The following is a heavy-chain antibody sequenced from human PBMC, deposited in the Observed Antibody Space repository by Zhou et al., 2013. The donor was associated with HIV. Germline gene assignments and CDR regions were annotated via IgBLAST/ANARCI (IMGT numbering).Heavy chain of an antibody. Sequence: QVQLVQSGAEVKKPGASVKVSCKASGYTFTSYYMHWVRQAPGQGLEWMGIINPSGGSTTYAQKFQGRVTMTRETSTSTVYMELSSLRSEDTAVYYCARGPAGYYDFFRAGRWFDPWGQGTLVTVSS. CDR3: ARGPAGYYDFFRAGRWFDP. CDR1: GYTFTSYY. D-gene: IGHD3-3*01. V-gene: IGHV1-46*01. CDR2: INPSGGST. J-gene: IGHJ5*02.